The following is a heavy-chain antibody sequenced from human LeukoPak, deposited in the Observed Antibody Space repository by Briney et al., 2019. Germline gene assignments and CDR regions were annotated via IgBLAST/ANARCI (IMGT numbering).Heavy chain of an antibody. V-gene: IGHV3-30*02. Sequence: PGGSLRLSCAASGFTFSSYGMHWVRQAPGKGLEWVAFIRYDGSNKYYADSVKGRFTISRDNAKNSLYLQMNSLRAEDTALYYCAKDIDAIYGSGSDYWGQGTLVTVSS. CDR2: IRYDGSNK. CDR3: AKDIDAIYGSGSDY. J-gene: IGHJ4*02. CDR1: GFTFSSYG. D-gene: IGHD3-10*01.